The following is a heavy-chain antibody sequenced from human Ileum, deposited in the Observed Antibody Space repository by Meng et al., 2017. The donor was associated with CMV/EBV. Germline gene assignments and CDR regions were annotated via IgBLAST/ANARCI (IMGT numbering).Heavy chain of an antibody. V-gene: IGHV1-18*01. CDR1: GYTFTSYG. D-gene: IGHD2-2*01. Sequence: ASVKVSCKASGYTFTSYGISWVRQAPGQGLEWMGWISAYNGNTNYAQKLQGRVTMTRDTSISTAYMELSRLRSDDTAVYYCARVPYCSSTSCYYWFDPWGQGTLVTVSS. CDR2: ISAYNGNT. J-gene: IGHJ5*02. CDR3: ARVPYCSSTSCYYWFDP.